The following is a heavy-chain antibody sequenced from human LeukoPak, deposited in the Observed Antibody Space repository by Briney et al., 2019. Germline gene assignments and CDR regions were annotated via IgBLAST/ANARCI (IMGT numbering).Heavy chain of an antibody. J-gene: IGHJ4*02. CDR1: GSSINNYS. D-gene: IGHD3-10*01. V-gene: IGHV4-59*01. CDR2: IYNSGST. Sequence: PSETLSLTCSVSGSSINNYSWNWIRQSPGKGLEGIGYIYNSGSTNYNPSLKSRVTISVDTSKNQFSLKLTSVTAADTAVYYCARHNSLGRGFTAVDYWGQGTLVTVSS. CDR3: ARHNSLGRGFTAVDY.